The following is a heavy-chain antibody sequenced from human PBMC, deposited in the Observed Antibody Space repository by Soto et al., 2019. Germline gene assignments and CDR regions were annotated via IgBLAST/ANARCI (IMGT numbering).Heavy chain of an antibody. V-gene: IGHV3-23*01. CDR3: AKDQGGNGVCYDFDY. CDR1: GFTFSSYA. Sequence: GGFLRLSCAASGFTFSSYAMSWVRQAPGKGLEWGSAISGSGGSTYYSDSEKGRFTISRDNSKNTLYLQMNSLRAEDTAVYYCAKDQGGNGVCYDFDYWGQGTLVNGSS. CDR2: ISGSGGST. D-gene: IGHD2-8*01. J-gene: IGHJ4*02.